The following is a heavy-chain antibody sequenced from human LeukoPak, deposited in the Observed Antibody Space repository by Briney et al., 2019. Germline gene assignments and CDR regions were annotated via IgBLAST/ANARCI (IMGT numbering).Heavy chain of an antibody. J-gene: IGHJ4*02. CDR3: ASDRDFRLHY. V-gene: IGHV3-7*03. CDR1: GFVFSGYW. D-gene: IGHD2-21*02. CDR2: INEDGSKK. Sequence: GGSLRLSCAASGFVFSGYWMSWVRQAPGKGLEWVANINEDGSKKHYLDSVEGRFTISRDNAKNSLYLQMNSLRAEDTAVFYCASDRDFRLHYWGREPWSPSPQ.